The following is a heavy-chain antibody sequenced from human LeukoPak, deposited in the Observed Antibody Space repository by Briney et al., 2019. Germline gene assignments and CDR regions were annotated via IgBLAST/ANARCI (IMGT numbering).Heavy chain of an antibody. Sequence: GESLKISCKGSGYRFTSYWISWVRQMPGKGLEWMGRIDPSDSYTNYSPSFQGHVTISADKSISTAYLQWSSLKASDTAMYYCARHGSEMATPDYWGQGTLVTVSS. CDR2: IDPSDSYT. J-gene: IGHJ4*02. D-gene: IGHD5-24*01. CDR3: ARHGSEMATPDY. CDR1: GYRFTSYW. V-gene: IGHV5-10-1*01.